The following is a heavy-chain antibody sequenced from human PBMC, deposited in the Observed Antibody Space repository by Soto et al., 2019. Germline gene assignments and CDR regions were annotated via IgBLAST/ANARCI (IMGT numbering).Heavy chain of an antibody. D-gene: IGHD3-10*01. Sequence: SETLSLTCTVSGGSISSGDYYWSWIRQPPGKGLEWIGYIYYSGSTYYNPSLKSRVTISVDTSKNQFSLKLSSVTAADTAVYYCARDSLWFGEFPLSYGMDVWGQGTTVTVS. J-gene: IGHJ6*02. CDR2: IYYSGST. CDR3: ARDSLWFGEFPLSYGMDV. V-gene: IGHV4-30-4*01. CDR1: GGSISSGDYY.